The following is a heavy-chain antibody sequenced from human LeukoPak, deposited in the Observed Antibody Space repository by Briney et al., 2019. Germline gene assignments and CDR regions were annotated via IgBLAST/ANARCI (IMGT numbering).Heavy chain of an antibody. CDR2: ISYDGSNK. CDR3: ARDALNSGYYYS. D-gene: IGHD3-22*01. V-gene: IGHV3-30*04. CDR1: GFTFSSYA. Sequence: GRSLRLSCAASGFTFSSYAMHWVRQAPGKGLEWVAVISYDGSNKYYADSVKGRFTISRDNSKNTLYLQMNGLRAEDTAVYYCARDALNSGYYYSWGQGTLVTVSS. J-gene: IGHJ4*02.